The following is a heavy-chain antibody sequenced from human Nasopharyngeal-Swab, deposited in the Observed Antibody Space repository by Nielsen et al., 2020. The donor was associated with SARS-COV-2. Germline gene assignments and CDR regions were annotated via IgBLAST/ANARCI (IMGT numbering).Heavy chain of an antibody. CDR2: IYHSGRT. CDR3: ARDQGIAVPIGWFDP. J-gene: IGHJ5*02. D-gene: IGHD6-19*01. V-gene: IGHV4-38-2*02. Sequence: WIRQPPGKGLEWIGSIYHSGRTNYSPSLKSRVSISVDTSKNQVSLKLNSVTAADSAVYYCARDQGIAVPIGWFDPWGQGTLVTVSS.